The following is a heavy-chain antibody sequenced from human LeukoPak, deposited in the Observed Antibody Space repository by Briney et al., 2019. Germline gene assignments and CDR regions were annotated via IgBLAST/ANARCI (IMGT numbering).Heavy chain of an antibody. CDR3: ARGLGYYYYMDA. V-gene: IGHV4-30-2*01. CDR1: GGSISSGGYY. J-gene: IGHJ6*03. Sequence: PSETLSLTCTVSGGSISSGGYYWSWIRQPPGKGLEWTGYIYHSGSTYYNPSLKSRVTISVDRSKNQFSLKLSSVTAADTAVYYCARGLGYYYYMDAWSKGTTVTVSS. CDR2: IYHSGST. D-gene: IGHD3-16*01.